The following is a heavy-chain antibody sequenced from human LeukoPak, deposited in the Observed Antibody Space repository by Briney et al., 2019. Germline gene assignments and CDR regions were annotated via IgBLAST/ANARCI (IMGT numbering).Heavy chain of an antibody. D-gene: IGHD6-19*01. J-gene: IGHJ4*02. Sequence: ASVKVSCKASGYTFYYYGISWVRQAPGQGLEWMGWVSAYNGNTNYAQKLQGRVTMTTDTSTSTAYMELRSLRSDDTAVYYCARDLLYSSAAYYWGQGTLVTVSS. CDR1: GYTFYYYG. CDR2: VSAYNGNT. V-gene: IGHV1-18*01. CDR3: ARDLLYSSAAYY.